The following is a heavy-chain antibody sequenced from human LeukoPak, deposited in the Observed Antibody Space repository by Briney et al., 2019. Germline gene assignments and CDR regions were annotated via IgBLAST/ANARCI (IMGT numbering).Heavy chain of an antibody. Sequence: GGSLRLSCAASGFTFSNAWMSWVRQPPGKGLDWVGRIKSKTDGGTTDYAAPVKGRFTISRDDSKNTLYLQMNSLKTEDTAVYYCTTGITMVRGVIHLIDYWGQETLVTVSS. CDR3: TTGITMVRGVIHLIDY. CDR1: GFTFSNAW. J-gene: IGHJ4*02. CDR2: IKSKTDGGTT. V-gene: IGHV3-15*01. D-gene: IGHD3-10*01.